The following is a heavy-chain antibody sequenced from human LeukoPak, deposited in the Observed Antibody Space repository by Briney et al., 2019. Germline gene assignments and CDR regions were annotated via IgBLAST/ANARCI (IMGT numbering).Heavy chain of an antibody. CDR3: ARVDTAMVFDY. CDR1: GYTFTGYY. J-gene: IGHJ4*02. CDR2: INPNSGGT. Sequence: ASVTVSCKASGYTFTGYYMHWVRQAPGQGLEWMGWINPNSGGTNYAQKFQGWVTMTRDTSISTAYMELSRLRSDDTAVYYCARVDTAMVFDYWGQGTLVTVSS. D-gene: IGHD5-18*01. V-gene: IGHV1-2*04.